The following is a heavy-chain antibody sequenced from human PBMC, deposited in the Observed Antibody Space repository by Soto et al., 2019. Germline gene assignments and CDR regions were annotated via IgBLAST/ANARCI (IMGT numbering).Heavy chain of an antibody. V-gene: IGHV4-39*01. CDR1: GGSISSSSYY. CDR3: ARHHYDFWSGSPGGWNWFDP. J-gene: IGHJ5*02. CDR2: IYYSGST. D-gene: IGHD3-3*01. Sequence: QLQLQESGPGLVKPSETLSLTCTVSGGSISSSSYYWGWIRQPPGKGLEWIGSIYYSGSTYYNPSLKSRVTISVDTSKNQFSLKLSSVTAADTAVYYCARHHYDFWSGSPGGWNWFDPWGQGTLVTVSS.